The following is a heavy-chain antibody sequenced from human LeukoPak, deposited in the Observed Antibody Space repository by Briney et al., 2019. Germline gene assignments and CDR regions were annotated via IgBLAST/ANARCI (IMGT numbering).Heavy chain of an antibody. V-gene: IGHV3-33*01. CDR1: GFTFSSYG. CDR2: IWYDGSNK. D-gene: IGHD6-19*01. Sequence: PGGSLRLSCAASGFTFSSYGMHWVRQAPGKGLEWVAVIWYDGSNKYYADSVKGRFTISRNNSKNTLYLQMNSLRAEDTAVYYCARVAVAGTFDYWGQGTLVTVSS. CDR3: ARVAVAGTFDY. J-gene: IGHJ4*02.